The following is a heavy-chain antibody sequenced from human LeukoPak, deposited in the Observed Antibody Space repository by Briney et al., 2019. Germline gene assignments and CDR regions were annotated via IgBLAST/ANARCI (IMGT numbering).Heavy chain of an antibody. J-gene: IGHJ4*02. Sequence: GGSLRLSCAASGFTFSRYAMSWVRQAPGKGLEWVSVISGSGDNTYYADSVKGRFTISRDNSKNTLYLQMNSLRVEDMAIYYCAKGRSGYIPGSRGQGTQVTVSS. V-gene: IGHV3-23*01. CDR3: AKGRSGYIPGS. D-gene: IGHD6-13*01. CDR2: ISGSGDNT. CDR1: GFTFSRYA.